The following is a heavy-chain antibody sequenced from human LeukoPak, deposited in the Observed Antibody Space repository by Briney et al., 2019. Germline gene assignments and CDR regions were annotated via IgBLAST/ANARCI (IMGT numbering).Heavy chain of an antibody. J-gene: IGHJ4*02. D-gene: IGHD6-13*01. CDR3: ARRGITYSSSFFAY. CDR2: IFYSGST. V-gene: IGHV4-39*01. Sequence: PSETLSLTCTVSGDSIGSSNNYWAWVRQPPGMGLEWLGSIFYSGSTYYNPSLKSRVTISVDTSKNQFSLNLYSVTAADTATYYCARRGITYSSSFFAYWGQGTLVTVSS. CDR1: GDSIGSSNNY.